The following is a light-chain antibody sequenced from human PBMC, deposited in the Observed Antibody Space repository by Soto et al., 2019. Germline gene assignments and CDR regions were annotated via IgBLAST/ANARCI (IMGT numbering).Light chain of an antibody. J-gene: IGLJ1*01. CDR2: DVN. Sequence: QSVLTEPASVSESPGQSITFSCTGTSSDVGSYDYVSWHQQHPGKAPKLIIYDVNNRPSGVPSRFSGSKSGNTASLIISGLQTEDEADYYCCAYSTSGTHVFGTGTKVTVL. V-gene: IGLV2-14*03. CDR1: SSDVGSYDY. CDR3: CAYSTSGTHV.